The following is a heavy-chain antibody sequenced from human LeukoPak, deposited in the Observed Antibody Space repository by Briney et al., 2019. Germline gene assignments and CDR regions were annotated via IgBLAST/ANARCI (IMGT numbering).Heavy chain of an antibody. CDR2: IGGSGDTT. D-gene: IGHD6-13*01. CDR3: ARDLAAAVLDY. Sequence: GGSLRLSCVASGFTFSSYAMTWVRQAPGKGLEWVSAIGGSGDTTYYGDSVKGRFTISRDNSKNTLYLQMNSLRAEDTAEYYCARDLAAAVLDYWGQGTLVTVSS. V-gene: IGHV3-23*01. J-gene: IGHJ4*02. CDR1: GFTFSSYA.